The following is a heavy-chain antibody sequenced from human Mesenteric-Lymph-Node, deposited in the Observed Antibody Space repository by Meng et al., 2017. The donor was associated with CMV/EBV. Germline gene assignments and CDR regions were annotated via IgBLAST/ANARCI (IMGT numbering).Heavy chain of an antibody. CDR2: IKQDGSEK. D-gene: IGHD3-3*01. CDR1: GFTFSGHW. J-gene: IGHJ3*02. Sequence: GGSLRLSCVASGFTFSGHWMSWVRQAPGKGLEWVANIKQDGSEKYYVDSVKGRFTVSRDNAKNTLYLQMNSLRAEDTAVYYCARDTYYDFWSGYYTGGAFDIWGQGTMVTVSS. CDR3: ARDTYYDFWSGYYTGGAFDI. V-gene: IGHV3-7*01.